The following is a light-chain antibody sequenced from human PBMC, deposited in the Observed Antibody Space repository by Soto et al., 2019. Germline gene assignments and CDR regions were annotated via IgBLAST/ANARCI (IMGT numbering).Light chain of an antibody. Sequence: QSALTQPASVSGSPGQSITISCTATSSDVGSYNLVSWYQQHPGKAPKLMIYEGSKRPSGVSNRFSGSKSGNTASLTISGLQAEDEADYYCCSYAGSSVAFGGGTKLTVL. CDR3: CSYAGSSVA. CDR1: SSDVGSYNL. V-gene: IGLV2-23*01. CDR2: EGS. J-gene: IGLJ2*01.